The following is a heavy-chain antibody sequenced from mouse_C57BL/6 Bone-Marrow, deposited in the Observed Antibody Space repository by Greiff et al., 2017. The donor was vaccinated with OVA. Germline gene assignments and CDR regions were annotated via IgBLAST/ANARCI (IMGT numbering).Heavy chain of an antibody. CDR2: INPNNGGT. D-gene: IGHD1-1*01. CDR1: GYTFTDYY. Sequence: VQLQQSGPELVKPGASVKISCKASGYTFTDYYMNWVKQSHGKSLEWIGDINPNNGGTSYNQKFKGKATLTVDKSSSTAYMELRSLTSEDSAVYYCARRRLLRAMDYWGQGTSVTVSS. CDR3: ARRRLLRAMDY. J-gene: IGHJ4*01. V-gene: IGHV1-26*01.